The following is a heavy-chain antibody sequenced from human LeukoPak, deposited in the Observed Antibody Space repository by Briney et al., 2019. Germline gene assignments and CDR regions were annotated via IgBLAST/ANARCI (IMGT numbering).Heavy chain of an antibody. D-gene: IGHD5-18*01. V-gene: IGHV4-38-2*02. J-gene: IGHJ5*02. CDR1: GYSISNGYY. CDR2: IYRSGST. CDR3: ARDEAAMVNPTGVWFDP. Sequence: KSSETLSLTCTVSGYSISNGYYWDWIRQPPGRGLEWIGNIYRSGSTSFNPSLKSRVTISVDTSKNQFSLKLSSVTAADTAVYYCARDEAAMVNPTGVWFDPWGQGTLVTVSS.